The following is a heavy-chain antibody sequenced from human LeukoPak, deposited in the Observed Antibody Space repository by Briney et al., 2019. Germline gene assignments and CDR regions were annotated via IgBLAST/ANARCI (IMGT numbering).Heavy chain of an antibody. V-gene: IGHV3-66*02. CDR2: IYSGGST. CDR1: GFTVSSNY. CDR3: ARDRALYCSSTSCYYYYYYYMDV. D-gene: IGHD2-2*01. Sequence: GGSLRLSCAASGFTVSSNYMSWVRQAPGKGLEWVSVIYSGGSTYYADSVKGRFTISRDNSKNTLYLQMNSLRAEDTAVYYCARDRALYCSSTSCYYYYYYYMDVWGKGTTVTVSS. J-gene: IGHJ6*03.